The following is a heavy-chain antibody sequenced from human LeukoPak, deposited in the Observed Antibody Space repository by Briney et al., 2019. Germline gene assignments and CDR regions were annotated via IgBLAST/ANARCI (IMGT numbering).Heavy chain of an antibody. J-gene: IGHJ3*02. D-gene: IGHD3-3*01. CDR1: GYTFTSYG. Sequence: SVKVSCKASGYTFTSYGISWVRQAPGQGLEWMGGIIPIFGTANYAQKFQGRVTVTADESTSTAYMELSSLRSEDTAVYYCARGGYDFWNGAFDIWGQGTMVTVSS. CDR3: ARGGYDFWNGAFDI. V-gene: IGHV1-69*13. CDR2: IIPIFGTA.